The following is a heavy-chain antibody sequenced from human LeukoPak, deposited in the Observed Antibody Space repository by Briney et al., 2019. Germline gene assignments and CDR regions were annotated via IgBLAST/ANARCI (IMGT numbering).Heavy chain of an antibody. Sequence: PGGSLRLSCAASGFTFSSYAMSWVRQAPGKGLEWVSAISGSGGSTYYADSVKGRFTISRDNSKNTLYLQMNSLRAEDTAVYYCAKDPTYYDFWSGYYTGDYWGQGTLVTVSS. V-gene: IGHV3-23*01. J-gene: IGHJ4*02. CDR2: ISGSGGST. D-gene: IGHD3-3*01. CDR1: GFTFSSYA. CDR3: AKDPTYYDFWSGYYTGDY.